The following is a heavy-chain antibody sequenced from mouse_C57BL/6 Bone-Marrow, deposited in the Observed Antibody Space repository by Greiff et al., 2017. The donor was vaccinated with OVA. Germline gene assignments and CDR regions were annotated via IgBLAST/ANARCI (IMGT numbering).Heavy chain of an antibody. Sequence: QVQLQQPGAELVNPGASVKLSCKASGYTFTSYWMHWVKQRPGQGLEWIGMIHPNSGSTNYNEKFKSKATLTVDKSSSTAYMQLSSLTSEDSAVYYCARERRGYDGVDYWGQGTTLTVSS. CDR3: ARERRGYDGVDY. D-gene: IGHD2-2*01. CDR1: GYTFTSYW. CDR2: IHPNSGST. J-gene: IGHJ2*01. V-gene: IGHV1-64*01.